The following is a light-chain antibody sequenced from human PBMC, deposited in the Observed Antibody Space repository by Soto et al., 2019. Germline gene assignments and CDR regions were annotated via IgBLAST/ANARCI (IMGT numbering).Light chain of an antibody. J-gene: IGKJ2*01. Sequence: DIQMTQSPSSLSASVGDRVTITCRASHTFSSFLNWYQQKRGKPPTLLIYGAFNLRSGVPSRFAGSGGGAEFRLTISSLQPGDFATYYCQPTYSPPFTFGQGPSLELK. CDR1: HTFSSF. CDR3: QPTYSPPFT. CDR2: GAF. V-gene: IGKV1-39*01.